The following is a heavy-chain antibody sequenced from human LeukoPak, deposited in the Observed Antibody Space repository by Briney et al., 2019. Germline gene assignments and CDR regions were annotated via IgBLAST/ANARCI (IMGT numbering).Heavy chain of an antibody. V-gene: IGHV3-21*01. CDR1: GFTFSSYS. D-gene: IGHD5-18*01. Sequence: GGSLRVSCAASGFTFSSYSMNWVRQAPGKGLEWVSSISSSSIYIYYADSVKGRVTISRDNAKNSLYLQMNSLTAEDTAVYYCASSVAIQLTDYWGQGTLVTVSS. J-gene: IGHJ4*02. CDR2: ISSSSIYI. CDR3: ASSVAIQLTDY.